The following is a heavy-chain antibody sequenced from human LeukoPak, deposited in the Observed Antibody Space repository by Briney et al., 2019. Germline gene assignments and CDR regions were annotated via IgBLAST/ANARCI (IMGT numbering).Heavy chain of an antibody. J-gene: IGHJ4*02. CDR1: GFTFSDYY. CDR3: ARAALGPSSEFDY. Sequence: GGSLSLSCAASGFTFSDYYMSWIRQAPGKGLEWVSYISSNGSTIYYADSVKGRFTISRDDAKNSLYLQMNSLRAEDTAVYYCARAALGPSSEFDYWGQGTLVTVSS. V-gene: IGHV3-11*01. CDR2: ISSNGSTI. D-gene: IGHD3-10*01.